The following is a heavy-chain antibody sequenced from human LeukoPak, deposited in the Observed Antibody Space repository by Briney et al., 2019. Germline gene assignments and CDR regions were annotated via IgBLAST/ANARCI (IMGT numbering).Heavy chain of an antibody. CDR3: ARHRSGFGLNIVVVPAAITFRNWFDP. Sequence: SETLSLTCTVSGGSISSSSYYWGWIRQPPGKGLEWIGSIYYSGSTYYNPSLKSRVTISVDTSKNQFSLKLSSVTAADTAVYYCARHRSGFGLNIVVVPAAITFRNWFDPWGQGTLVTVSS. CDR2: IYYSGST. V-gene: IGHV4-39*01. CDR1: GGSISSSSYY. D-gene: IGHD2-2*02. J-gene: IGHJ5*02.